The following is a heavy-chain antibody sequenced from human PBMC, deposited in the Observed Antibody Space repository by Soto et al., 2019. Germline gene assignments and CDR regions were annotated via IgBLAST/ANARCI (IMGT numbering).Heavy chain of an antibody. CDR3: ARMGDVPYYYYGMDV. CDR2: INGYNGNA. J-gene: IGHJ6*02. Sequence: QVQLVQSGAEVKKPGASVTVSCKASGYNFTTYGVSCVRQAPGQGLEWLGGINGYNGNAKYAENLQGRVSMTTDTSTNTAYMELRSLRSDDTAVYYCARMGDVPYYYYGMDVWGQGTTVTVSS. CDR1: GYNFTTYG. V-gene: IGHV1-18*01. D-gene: IGHD3-16*01.